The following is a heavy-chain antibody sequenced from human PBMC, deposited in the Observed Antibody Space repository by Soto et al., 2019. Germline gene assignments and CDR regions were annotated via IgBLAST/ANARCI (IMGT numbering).Heavy chain of an antibody. CDR3: ARDGRDIAAADPYNWFDP. CDR2: IIPIFGTA. Sequence: SVKVSCKAPGGTFSSYAISWVRQAPGQGLEWMGGIIPIFGTANYAQKFQGRVTITADESTSTAYMELSSLRSEDTAVYYCARDGRDIAAADPYNWFDPWGQGTLVTVSS. CDR1: GGTFSSYA. D-gene: IGHD6-13*01. V-gene: IGHV1-69*13. J-gene: IGHJ5*02.